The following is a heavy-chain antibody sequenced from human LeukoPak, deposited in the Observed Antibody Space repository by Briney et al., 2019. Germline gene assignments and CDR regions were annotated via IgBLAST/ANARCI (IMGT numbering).Heavy chain of an antibody. CDR1: GFSVNTNY. D-gene: IGHD3-9*01. CDR2: LYSGGGA. J-gene: IGHJ3*02. V-gene: IGHV3-66*01. Sequence: GGSLRLSCAASGFSVNTNYMTWVRQAPGKGLEWVSVLYSGGGAYYADSVKDRFTISRDSSQNTLLLQMNSLRAEDTALYYCARGKTSDDIIEDAFDIWGQGTMVAVSS. CDR3: ARGKTSDDIIEDAFDI.